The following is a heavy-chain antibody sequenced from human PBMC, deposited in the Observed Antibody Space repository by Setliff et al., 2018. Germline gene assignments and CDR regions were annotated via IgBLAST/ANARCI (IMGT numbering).Heavy chain of an antibody. CDR1: GFVFGTYG. CDR2: VRFDGSYK. D-gene: IGHD1-7*01. V-gene: IGHV3-30*02. CDR3: AKPQVELRWGFES. J-gene: IGHJ4*02. Sequence: GESLKISCAASGFVFGTYGRHWVRQAPGKGLDWVASVRFDGSYKVYADSVKGRFTISRDNSENTLFLHMTSLRAEDTAVYYCAKPQVELRWGFESWGQGTPVTVSS.